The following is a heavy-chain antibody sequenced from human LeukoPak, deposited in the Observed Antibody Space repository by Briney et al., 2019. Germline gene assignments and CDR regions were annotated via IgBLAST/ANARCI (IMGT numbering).Heavy chain of an antibody. D-gene: IGHD3-10*02. CDR2: IGSDAKT. Sequence: GGSLRFSCAAPDLGISGFAMTWVRMSPGKGLKWVSSIGSDAKTHYSESARGRFAISRDNLQHMVFLETNTLRAEDTVVYYGARDLHYYVAMDVWGQGTRVTVSS. V-gene: IGHV3-23*01. J-gene: IGHJ6*02. CDR1: DLGISGFA. CDR3: ARDLHYYVAMDV.